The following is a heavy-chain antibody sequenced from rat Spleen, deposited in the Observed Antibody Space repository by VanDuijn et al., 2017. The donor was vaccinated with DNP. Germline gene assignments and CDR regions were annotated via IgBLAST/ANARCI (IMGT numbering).Heavy chain of an antibody. V-gene: IGHV5-25*01. CDR1: GFPFSDYD. CDR2: ISPSGGGT. Sequence: EVQLVESGGGLVQPGRSLRLSCAASGFPFSDYDMAWVRQAPTKGLEWVASISPSGGGTYYRDSVKGRFTISRDNAKTTLYLQMSSLRSEDTATYYCARRKNYGLSYYFDYWGQGVMVTVSS. J-gene: IGHJ2*01. CDR3: ARRKNYGLSYYFDY. D-gene: IGHD1-6*01.